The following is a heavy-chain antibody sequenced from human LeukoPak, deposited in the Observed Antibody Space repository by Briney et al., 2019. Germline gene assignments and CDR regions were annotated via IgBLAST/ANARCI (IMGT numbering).Heavy chain of an antibody. Sequence: ASVKVSCKASGYTFTSYYMHWVRQAPGQGLEWMGIINPSGGSTSYAQKFQGRVTMTRDMSTSTVYMELSSLRSEDTAVYYCARDTSGSGWPYHGGSHYFDYWGQGTLVTVSS. CDR3: ARDTSGSGWPYHGGSHYFDY. V-gene: IGHV1-46*01. CDR2: INPSGGST. D-gene: IGHD6-19*01. CDR1: GYTFTSYY. J-gene: IGHJ4*02.